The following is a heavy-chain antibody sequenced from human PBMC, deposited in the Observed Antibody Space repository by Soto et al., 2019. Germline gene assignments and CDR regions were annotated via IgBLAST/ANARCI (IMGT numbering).Heavy chain of an antibody. J-gene: IGHJ4*02. Sequence: PSETLSLTCSVSVYSISSGYYWGWIRQPPGKGLEWIGSIYHSGSTYYNPSLKSRVTISVDTSKNQFSLKLSSVTAADTAVYYCATKGSGSYQVYGDYWGQGTLVTVSS. CDR1: VYSISSGYY. V-gene: IGHV4-38-2*01. CDR2: IYHSGST. CDR3: ATKGSGSYQVYGDY. D-gene: IGHD1-26*01.